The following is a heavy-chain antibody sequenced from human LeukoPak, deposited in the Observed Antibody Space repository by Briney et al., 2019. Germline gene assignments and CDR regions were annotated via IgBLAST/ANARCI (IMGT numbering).Heavy chain of an antibody. D-gene: IGHD3-3*01. V-gene: IGHV4-59*12. CDR2: IYYSGST. J-gene: IGHJ3*02. CDR1: GGSISSYN. Sequence: SETLSLTCTASGGSISSYNWSWIRQPPGKGLEWIGYIYYSGSTNYNPSLKSRVTISVDTSKNQFSLKLSSVTAADTAVYYCAREVESQGRSLDIWGQGTMVTVSS. CDR3: AREVESQGRSLDI.